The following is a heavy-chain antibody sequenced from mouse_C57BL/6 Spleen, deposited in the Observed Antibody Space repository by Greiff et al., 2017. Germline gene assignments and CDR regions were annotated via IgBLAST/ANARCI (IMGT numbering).Heavy chain of an antibody. J-gene: IGHJ4*01. V-gene: IGHV1-64*01. CDR2: IHPNSGST. CDR1: GYTFTSYW. CDR3: AREETGPPYAMDY. D-gene: IGHD4-1*01. Sequence: QVQLKQPGAELVKPGASVKLSCKASGYTFTSYWMHWVKQRPGQGLEWIGMIHPNSGSTNYNEKFKSKATLTVDKSSSTAYMQLSSLTSEDSAVYYCAREETGPPYAMDYWGQGTSVTVSS.